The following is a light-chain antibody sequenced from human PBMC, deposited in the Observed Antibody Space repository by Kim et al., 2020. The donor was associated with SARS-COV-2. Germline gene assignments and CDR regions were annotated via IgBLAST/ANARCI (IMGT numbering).Light chain of an antibody. V-gene: IGKV1-33*01. CDR3: HQYDKFPQT. J-gene: IGKJ1*01. CDR2: DVS. CDR1: QDINDY. Sequence: DVQMTQSPSSLSASIGDRVTITCQASQDINDYLDWYQQKPGKVPKLLIYDVSRLETGVPARFSGSGSGTDFILTISSLQPEDIATYYCHQYDKFPQTFGPGTKVDIK.